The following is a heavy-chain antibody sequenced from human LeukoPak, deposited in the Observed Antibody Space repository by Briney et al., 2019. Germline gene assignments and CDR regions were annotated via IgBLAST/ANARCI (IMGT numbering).Heavy chain of an antibody. CDR3: ARRKPGYNWFDP. D-gene: IGHD1-14*01. Sequence: PSQTLSLTCTVSGGSISSGDYYWSWIRQPPGKGLEWIGYIYYSGSTYYNPSLKSRVTISVDASKNQFSLKLSSVTAADTAVYYCARRKPGYNWFDPWGQGTLVTVSS. V-gene: IGHV4-30-4*08. CDR2: IYYSGST. CDR1: GGSISSGDYY. J-gene: IGHJ5*02.